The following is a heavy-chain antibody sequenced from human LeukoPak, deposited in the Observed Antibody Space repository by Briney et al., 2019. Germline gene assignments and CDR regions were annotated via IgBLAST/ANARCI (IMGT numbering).Heavy chain of an antibody. V-gene: IGHV3-30*04. CDR1: RFAFSSYA. J-gene: IGHJ5*02. CDR3: ARGPGAYYYGSGNSFDP. D-gene: IGHD3-10*01. CDR2: ISFDGSNK. Sequence: GRSLRLSRAASRFAFSSYAIQWVRQAPGKGEGWGAVISFDGSNKYYADSVKGRFTISRDNSKNTLYLQMNSLRAEDTAVYYCARGPGAYYYGSGNSFDPWGQGTLVTVSS.